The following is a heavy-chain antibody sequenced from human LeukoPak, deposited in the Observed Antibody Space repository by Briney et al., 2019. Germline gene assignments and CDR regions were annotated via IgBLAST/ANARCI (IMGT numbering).Heavy chain of an antibody. CDR2: MNPNSGNT. CDR1: GYTFTSYD. V-gene: IGHV1-8*02. D-gene: IGHD6-6*01. J-gene: IGHJ4*02. CDR3: ARVFMRGSSDGDFDY. Sequence: EASVKVSCKASGYTFTSYDINWVRQATGRGLEWMGWMNPNSGNTGYAQKFQGRVTMTRNASISTAYMELSSLKSEDTAVYYCARVFMRGSSDGDFDYWGQGTLVTVSS.